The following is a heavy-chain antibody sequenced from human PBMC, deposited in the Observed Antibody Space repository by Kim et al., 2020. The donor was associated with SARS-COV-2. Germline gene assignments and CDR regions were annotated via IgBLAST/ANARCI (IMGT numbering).Heavy chain of an antibody. D-gene: IGHD1-26*01. CDR3: ARELSGSVDI. CDR1: GFTFSNYW. CDR2: GNEGGSTT. V-gene: IGHV3-74*03. Sequence: GGSLRLSCATSGFTFSNYWMHWVRQAPGEGLVWVSRGNEGGSTTKYADSVKGRFTISRDNAKNTLYQQMNSLRAEDTAVYYCARELSGSVDIWGQGTMVT. J-gene: IGHJ3*02.